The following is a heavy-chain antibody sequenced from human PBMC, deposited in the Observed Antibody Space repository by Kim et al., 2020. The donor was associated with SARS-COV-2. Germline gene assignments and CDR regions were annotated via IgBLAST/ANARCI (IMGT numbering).Heavy chain of an antibody. CDR3: ARAPDGIVATSYFDY. J-gene: IGHJ4*02. CDR1: GGSISSGGYY. V-gene: IGHV4-31*03. CDR2: IYYSGST. D-gene: IGHD5-12*01. Sequence: SETLSLTCTVSGGSISSGGYYWSWIRQHPGKGLEWIGYIYYSGSTYYNPSLKSRVTISVDTSKNQFSLKLSSVTAADTAVYYCARAPDGIVATSYFDYWGQGTLVTVSS.